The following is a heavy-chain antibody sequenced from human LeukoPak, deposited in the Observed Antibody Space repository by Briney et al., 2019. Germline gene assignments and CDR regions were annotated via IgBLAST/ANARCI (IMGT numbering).Heavy chain of an antibody. CDR2: ISWNSGNI. V-gene: IGHV3-9*01. J-gene: IGHJ2*01. CDR1: GFTFSSYG. D-gene: IGHD6-13*01. CDR3: AKGGAAADNYWYFDL. Sequence: GRSLRLSCAASGFTFSSYGMHWVRQAPGEGLEWVSGISWNSGNITYGDSVKGRFTISRDNAKNSLYLQMNSLRTEDTALYYCAKGGAAADNYWYFDLWGRGTLVTVSS.